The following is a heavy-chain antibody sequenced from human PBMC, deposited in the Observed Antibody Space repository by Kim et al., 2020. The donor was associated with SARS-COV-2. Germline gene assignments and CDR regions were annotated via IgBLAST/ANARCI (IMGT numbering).Heavy chain of an antibody. Sequence: TNYAQKIQGRVTMTTDTSTSTACMERRSLRSDDTAVYYCARVGAVAGSFDYWGQGTLVTVSS. D-gene: IGHD6-19*01. J-gene: IGHJ4*02. V-gene: IGHV1-18*01. CDR3: ARVGAVAGSFDY. CDR2: T.